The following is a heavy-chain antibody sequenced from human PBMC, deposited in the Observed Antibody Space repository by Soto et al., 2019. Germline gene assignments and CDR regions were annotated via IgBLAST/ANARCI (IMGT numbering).Heavy chain of an antibody. Sequence: QVQLQQWGAGLLKPSETLSLTCAVYGGSFSGYYWSWIRQPPGKGLEWIGEINHSGSTNYNPSLKSRVTISVETSKNQFSLKLSSVAAADTAVYYCARGREGYSYGYIGYFDYWGQGPLVTVSS. J-gene: IGHJ4*02. V-gene: IGHV4-34*01. D-gene: IGHD5-18*01. CDR3: ARGREGYSYGYIGYFDY. CDR1: GGSFSGYY. CDR2: INHSGST.